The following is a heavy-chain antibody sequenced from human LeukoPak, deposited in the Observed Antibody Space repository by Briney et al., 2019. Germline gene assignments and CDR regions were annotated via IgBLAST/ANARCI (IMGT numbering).Heavy chain of an antibody. V-gene: IGHV4-59*08. J-gene: IGHJ6*03. CDR1: GGSISSYY. Sequence: SETLSLTCTVSGGSISSYYWSWIRQPPGKGLEWIGYIHYTGSTNYNPSLKSRVTISVDTSKNQFSLKLSSVTAADTAVYFCARAYYYYYYYTDVWGKGTTVTISS. CDR3: ARAYYYYYYYTDV. CDR2: IHYTGST.